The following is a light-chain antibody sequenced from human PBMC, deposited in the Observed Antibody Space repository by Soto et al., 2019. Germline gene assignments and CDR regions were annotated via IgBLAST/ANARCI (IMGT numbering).Light chain of an antibody. V-gene: IGKV1-27*01. CDR1: QGIGKF. Sequence: DIQMTQTPPSLSASIGDRVTITCRASQGIGKFLAWYQHKSGRVPNLLIYAASTLQSGVPSRFSGSGSGTDFTLTISSLQPEDVATYYCQKYDSAPLFTFGQGTKVEIK. J-gene: IGKJ1*01. CDR3: QKYDSAPLFT. CDR2: AAS.